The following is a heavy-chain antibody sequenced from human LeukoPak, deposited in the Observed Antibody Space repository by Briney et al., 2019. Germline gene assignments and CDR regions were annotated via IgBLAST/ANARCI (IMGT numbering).Heavy chain of an antibody. D-gene: IGHD6-13*01. CDR1: GFTVSSNY. Sequence: GGSLRLSCAASGFTVSSNYMSWVRQAPGKGLEWVSVIYSGGSAYYADSVKGRFTISRDNSKNTLYLQMNSLRAEDTAVYYCARGGIALPFDPWGQGTLVTVSS. J-gene: IGHJ5*02. V-gene: IGHV3-66*01. CDR3: ARGGIALPFDP. CDR2: IYSGGSA.